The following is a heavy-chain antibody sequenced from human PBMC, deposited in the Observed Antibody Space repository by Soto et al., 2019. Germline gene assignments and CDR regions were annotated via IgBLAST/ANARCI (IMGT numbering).Heavy chain of an antibody. D-gene: IGHD6-13*01. J-gene: IGHJ4*02. CDR2: IYYSGST. Sequence: PSETLSFTCTVSGGSISSYYWSWIRQPPGKGLEWIGYIYYSGSTNYNPSLKSRVTISVDTSKNQFSLKLSSVTAADTAVYYCARDRGYSSSWYDYWGQGTLVTSPQ. CDR1: GGSISSYY. V-gene: IGHV4-59*01. CDR3: ARDRGYSSSWYDY.